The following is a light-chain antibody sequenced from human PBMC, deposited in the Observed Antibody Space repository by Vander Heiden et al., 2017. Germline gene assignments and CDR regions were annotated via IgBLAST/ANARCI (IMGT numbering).Light chain of an antibody. CDR3: QQYNNWPQT. V-gene: IGKV3-15*01. CDR1: QSVSSN. CDR2: WAS. Sequence: IVMTKSPATLSVSPGERATLSCRASQSVSSNLAWYQQEPGQAPRLLIYWASTRATGIPARFSGSGSGTEFTLTISSLQSEDVAVYYCQQYNNWPQTFGQGTKVEIK. J-gene: IGKJ1*01.